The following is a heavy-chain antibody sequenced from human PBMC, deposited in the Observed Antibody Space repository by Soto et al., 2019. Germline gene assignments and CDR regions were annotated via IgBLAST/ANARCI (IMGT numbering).Heavy chain of an antibody. CDR2: IIPIFGTA. CDR1: GGTFSSYA. D-gene: IGHD1-1*01. J-gene: IGHJ6*02. CDR3: ASPTKPLYYYYGMDV. V-gene: IGHV1-69*12. Sequence: QVQLVQSGAEVKKPGSSVKVSCEASGGTFSSYAISWLRQAPGQGLEWMGGIIPIFGTANYAQKFQGRVTITADESTSTAYMELSSLRSEDTAVYYCASPTKPLYYYYGMDVWGQGTTVTVSS.